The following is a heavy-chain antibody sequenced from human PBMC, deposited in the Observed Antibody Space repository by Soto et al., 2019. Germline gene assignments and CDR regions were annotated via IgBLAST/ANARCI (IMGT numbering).Heavy chain of an antibody. V-gene: IGHV5-10-1*01. CDR2: IDPSDSYT. J-gene: IGHJ6*02. CDR1: GYSFTSYW. CDR3: ARLRQQNYYYGMDV. Sequence: GESLKISCKGSGYSFTSYWISCFLQMPGKVLEWMGRIDPSDSYTNYSPSFQGHVTISADKSISTAYLQWSSLKASDTAMYYCARLRQQNYYYGMDVWGQGTTVTVSS. D-gene: IGHD6-13*01.